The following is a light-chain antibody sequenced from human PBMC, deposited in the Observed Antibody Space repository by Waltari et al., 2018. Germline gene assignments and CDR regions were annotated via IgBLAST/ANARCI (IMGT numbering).Light chain of an antibody. CDR2: EAT. CDR1: SSDFGNYNL. CDR3: CSYADSNTWV. Sequence: QSALTQPASVSGSPGQSINISCTGTSSDFGNYNLVSWYQRHPGKPPKLIIYEATKRPSDISNHFSASKSGNTASLTISGLQAEDEADYFCCSYADSNTWVFGGGTRLTVL. V-gene: IGLV2-23*01. J-gene: IGLJ3*02.